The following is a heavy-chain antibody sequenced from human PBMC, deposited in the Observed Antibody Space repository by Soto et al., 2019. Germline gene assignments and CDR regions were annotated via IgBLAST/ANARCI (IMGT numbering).Heavy chain of an antibody. Sequence: GGSLRLSCAASGFTFSSYGMHWVRQAPGKGLEWVAVIWYDGSNKYYADSVKGRFTISRDNSKNTLYLQMNSLRAEDTAVYYCARDPIQPGPSYYYYGMDVWGQGTTVTVSS. CDR1: GFTFSSYG. CDR3: ARDPIQPGPSYYYYGMDV. CDR2: IWYDGSNK. V-gene: IGHV3-33*01. J-gene: IGHJ6*02. D-gene: IGHD1-1*01.